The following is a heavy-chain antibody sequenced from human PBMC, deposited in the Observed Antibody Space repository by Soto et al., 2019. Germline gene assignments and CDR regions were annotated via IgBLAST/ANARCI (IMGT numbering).Heavy chain of an antibody. CDR3: ARVVAATSGYYYGMDV. Sequence: PGESLKISCKGSGYSFTSYWIGWVRQMPGKGLEWMGIIYPGDSDTRYSPSFQGQVTISADKSISTAYLQWSSLKASDTAMYYCARVVAATSGYYYGMDVWGQGTTVTVSS. D-gene: IGHD2-15*01. CDR1: GYSFTSYW. CDR2: IYPGDSDT. V-gene: IGHV5-51*01. J-gene: IGHJ6*02.